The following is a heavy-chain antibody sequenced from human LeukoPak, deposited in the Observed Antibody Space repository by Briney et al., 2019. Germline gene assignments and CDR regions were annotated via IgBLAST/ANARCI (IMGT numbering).Heavy chain of an antibody. CDR2: IYDSGST. Sequence: SETLSLTCTVSGGSISSGDYYWSWIRQPPWKGLEGIGYIYDSGSTYYNPVLTTRVTISANTSKNQFSLKLSSVTAADTAVYYCARLYSSSYFDYWGPGTPVTVSP. CDR3: ARLYSSSYFDY. J-gene: IGHJ4*02. D-gene: IGHD6-13*01. CDR1: GGSISSGDYY. V-gene: IGHV4-30-4*08.